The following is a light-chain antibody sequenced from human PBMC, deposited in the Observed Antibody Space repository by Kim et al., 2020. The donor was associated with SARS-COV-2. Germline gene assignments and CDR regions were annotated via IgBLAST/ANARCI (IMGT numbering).Light chain of an antibody. CDR2: GAS. CDR3: QQYGSSPTWT. V-gene: IGKV3-20*01. Sequence: EIVLTQSPGPLSLSPGERATLSCRASQSVSSNYLAWYQQKPGQAPRLLIYGASSRATGIPDRFSGSGSGTDFTLTISRLEPEDFAVYYCQQYGSSPTWTFGQGTKVDIK. CDR1: QSVSSNY. J-gene: IGKJ1*01.